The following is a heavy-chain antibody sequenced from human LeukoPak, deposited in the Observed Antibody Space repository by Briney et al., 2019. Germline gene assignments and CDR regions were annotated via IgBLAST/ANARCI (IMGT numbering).Heavy chain of an antibody. Sequence: ASVKVSCKASGYTFTMYGISWVRQAPGQGLEWMGWISTDNGDTVYAQNLQGRVTMTTDTSTSTAYMELRSLRSDDTAVYYCAREGLGELSLDYWGQGTLVTVSS. CDR1: GYTFTMYG. CDR2: ISTDNGDT. V-gene: IGHV1-18*01. D-gene: IGHD3-16*01. J-gene: IGHJ4*02. CDR3: AREGLGELSLDY.